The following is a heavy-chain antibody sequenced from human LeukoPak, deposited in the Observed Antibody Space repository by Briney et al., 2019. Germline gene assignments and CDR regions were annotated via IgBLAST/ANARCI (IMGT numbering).Heavy chain of an antibody. J-gene: IGHJ4*02. CDR3: ARPIVGATTWDLDY. Sequence: GASVKDSCKASGGTFSSYAISWVRQAPGQGLEWMGRIIPILGIANYAQKFQGRVTITADKSTSTAYMELSSLRSEDTAVYYCARPIVGATTWDLDYWGQGTLVTVSS. V-gene: IGHV1-69*04. CDR1: GGTFSSYA. D-gene: IGHD1-26*01. CDR2: IIPILGIA.